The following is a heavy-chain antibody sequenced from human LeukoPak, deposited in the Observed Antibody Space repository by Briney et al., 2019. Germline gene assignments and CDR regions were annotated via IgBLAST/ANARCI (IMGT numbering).Heavy chain of an antibody. CDR2: IRSKAYGGTT. CDR1: GFTFGDYA. V-gene: IGHV3-49*04. CDR3: TRGGDSSGYYFIFDY. D-gene: IGHD3-22*01. Sequence: GGSLRLSCTASGFTFGDYAMSWVRQAPGKGLEWVGFIRSKAYGGTTEYAASVKGRFTISRDDSKSIAYLQMNSLKTEDTAVYYCTRGGDSSGYYFIFDYWGQGTLVTVSS. J-gene: IGHJ4*02.